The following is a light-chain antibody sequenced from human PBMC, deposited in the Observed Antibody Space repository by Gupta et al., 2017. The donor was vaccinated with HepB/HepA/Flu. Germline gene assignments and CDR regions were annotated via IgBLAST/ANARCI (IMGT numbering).Light chain of an antibody. CDR2: STD. Sequence: QTVETHDPSFSVSPRGTVTLPCGLRSDSISTTHYPSLYQQTPGQAPRTLIYSTDIRSSGVPDRFSGSILGNKAALTSTGAQADDESYYYCVLYMGRGFWAFGGGTKLTVL. J-gene: IGLJ3*02. V-gene: IGLV8-61*01. CDR1: SDSISTTHY. CDR3: VLYMGRGFWA.